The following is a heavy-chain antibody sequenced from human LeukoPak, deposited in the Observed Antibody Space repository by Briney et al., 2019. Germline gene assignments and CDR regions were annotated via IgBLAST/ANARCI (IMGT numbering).Heavy chain of an antibody. CDR3: ARQPITMIVVVHGGFDY. CDR2: IYYSGST. J-gene: IGHJ4*02. D-gene: IGHD3-22*01. V-gene: IGHV4-39*01. CDR1: GGSTSSHY. Sequence: SETLSLTCTVSGGSTSSHYWGWIRQPPGKGPEWIGSIYYSGSTYYNPSLKSRVTISVDTSKNQFSLKLSSVTAADTAVYYCARQPITMIVVVHGGFDYWGQGTLVTVSS.